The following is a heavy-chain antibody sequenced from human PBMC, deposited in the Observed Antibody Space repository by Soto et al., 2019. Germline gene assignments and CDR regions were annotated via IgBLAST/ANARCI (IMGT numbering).Heavy chain of an antibody. D-gene: IGHD3-10*01. CDR1: GFTFSLYD. CDR3: VSSRGGEYFGEQLS. V-gene: IGHV3-13*04. J-gene: IGHJ4*02. CDR2: IGTAADI. Sequence: EVRLVESGGGLVQPGGSLRLSCATSGFTFSLYDMYWVRQTTGKSLEWVSAIGTAADIYYPGSVQGRFIISRDNANSFVYLQMNSLGAGDTAVYYCVSSRGGEYFGEQLSWGQGTLVTVSS.